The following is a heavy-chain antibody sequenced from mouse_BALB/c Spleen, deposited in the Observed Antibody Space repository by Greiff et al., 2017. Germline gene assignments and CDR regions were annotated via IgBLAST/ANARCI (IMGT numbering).Heavy chain of an antibody. CDR1: GFTFSDYY. D-gene: IGHD2-4*01. CDR3: AREYDYAFDY. CDR2: ISDGGSYT. Sequence: EVKVVESGGGLVKPGGSLKLSCAASGFTFSDYYMYWVRQTPEKRLEWVATISDGGSYTYYPDSVKGRFTISRDNAKNNLYLQMSSLKSEDTAMYYCAREYDYAFDYWGQGTTLTVSS. J-gene: IGHJ2*01. V-gene: IGHV5-4*02.